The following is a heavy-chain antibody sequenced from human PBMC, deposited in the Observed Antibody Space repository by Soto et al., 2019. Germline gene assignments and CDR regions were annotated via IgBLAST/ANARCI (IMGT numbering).Heavy chain of an antibody. J-gene: IGHJ6*02. V-gene: IGHV3-7*01. CDR2: IKPDGSEQ. D-gene: IGHD1-20*01. Sequence: GGSLRLSCAASEFTFDKYYMTWVRQAPGKGPEWVANIKPDGSEQYYVDSVKGRFTISRDNANNPLYLQMNSLRAEVTAVYFCARGNWNYYYGFDVWGQGTTVTVSS. CDR1: EFTFDKYY. CDR3: ARGNWNYYYGFDV.